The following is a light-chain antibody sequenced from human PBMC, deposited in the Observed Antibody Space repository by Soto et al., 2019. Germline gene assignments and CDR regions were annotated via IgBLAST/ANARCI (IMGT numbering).Light chain of an antibody. Sequence: QAVVTQPPSASGTPGQRVTISCSGSSSNIGFNYVYWYQQLPGTAPKLLIYGNNQRPSGVPDRFSDSKSGTSASLAISGLRSEDEADYYCAAWDDTLGEVVFGGGTKVTVL. CDR3: AAWDDTLGEVV. V-gene: IGLV1-47*01. CDR1: SSNIGFNY. J-gene: IGLJ2*01. CDR2: GNN.